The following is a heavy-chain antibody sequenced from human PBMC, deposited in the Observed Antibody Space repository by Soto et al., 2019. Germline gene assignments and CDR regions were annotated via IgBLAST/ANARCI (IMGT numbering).Heavy chain of an antibody. J-gene: IGHJ6*02. Sequence: SETLSLTCAVSGYSISSGYYWGWIRQPPGKGLEWIGSIYHSGSTYYNPSLKSRVTISVDTSKNQSSLKLSSVTAADTAVYYCAISYYYGMDVWGQGTTVTVSS. CDR1: GYSISSGYY. CDR2: IYHSGST. V-gene: IGHV4-38-2*01. CDR3: AISYYYGMDV.